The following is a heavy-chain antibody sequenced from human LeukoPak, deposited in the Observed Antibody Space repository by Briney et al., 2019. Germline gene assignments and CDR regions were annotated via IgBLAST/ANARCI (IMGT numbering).Heavy chain of an antibody. Sequence: SETLSLTCTVSGVSMSAYQWSWVRQSPEKGLEWIGCINTKGETSYNPSLKSRVTTSVDTSKSQFSLRLTSVTAADAAVYYCATSNDAKIAPFDHWGQGAPVTVSS. J-gene: IGHJ4*02. CDR1: GVSMSAYQ. V-gene: IGHV4-4*09. CDR2: INTKGET. D-gene: IGHD2-21*01. CDR3: ATSNDAKIAPFDH.